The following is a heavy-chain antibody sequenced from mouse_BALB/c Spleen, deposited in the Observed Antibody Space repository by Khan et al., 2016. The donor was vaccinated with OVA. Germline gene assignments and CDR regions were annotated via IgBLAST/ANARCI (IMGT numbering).Heavy chain of an antibody. D-gene: IGHD2-10*01. CDR2: IWSDGST. J-gene: IGHJ4*01. Sequence: QVQLKESGPGLVAPSQSLSITCTISGFSLNDYGVHWVRQPPGRGLEWLVVIWSDGSTTYNSALKSRLSIIKDNSKSQIFLKMNSLQTDDTAMYYCARQPYYHYYIMDYWGQGTSVTVSS. CDR3: ARQPYYHYYIMDY. V-gene: IGHV2-6-1*01. CDR1: GFSLNDYG.